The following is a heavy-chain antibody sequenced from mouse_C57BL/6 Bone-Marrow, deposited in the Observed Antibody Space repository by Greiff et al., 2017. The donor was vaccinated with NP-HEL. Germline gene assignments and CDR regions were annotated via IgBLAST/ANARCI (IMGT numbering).Heavy chain of an antibody. CDR1: GYTFTSYW. J-gene: IGHJ1*03. Sequence: VQLQQPGAELVKPGASVKLSCKASGYTFTSYWMQWVKQRPGQGLEWIGEIDPSDSYTNYNQKFKGKATLTVDTSSSTAYMQLSSRTSEDAAVYYCARYYSNSGWYFDVWGTGTTVTVSS. V-gene: IGHV1-50*01. D-gene: IGHD2-5*01. CDR3: ARYYSNSGWYFDV. CDR2: IDPSDSYT.